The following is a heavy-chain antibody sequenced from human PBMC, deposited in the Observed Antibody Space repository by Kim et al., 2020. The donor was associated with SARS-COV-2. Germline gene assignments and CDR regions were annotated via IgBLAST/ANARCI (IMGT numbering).Heavy chain of an antibody. CDR1: GFTFSSYS. Sequence: GGSLRLSCAASGFTFSSYSMNWVRQAPGKGLEWVSYISSSSSTIYYADSVKGRFTISRDNAKNSLYLQMNSLRDEDTAVYYCAREEDIVLMVYALRYYGMDVWGQGTTVTVSS. V-gene: IGHV3-48*02. J-gene: IGHJ6*02. CDR3: AREEDIVLMVYALRYYGMDV. D-gene: IGHD2-8*01. CDR2: ISSSSSTI.